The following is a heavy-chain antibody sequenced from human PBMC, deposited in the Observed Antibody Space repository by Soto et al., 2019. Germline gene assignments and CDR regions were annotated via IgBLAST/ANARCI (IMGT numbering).Heavy chain of an antibody. V-gene: IGHV3-30*03. CDR1: GFLFGSYG. Sequence: QVQLVESGGGVVQPGGSLRLSCAASGFLFGSYGMHWVRQAPGKGLEWVAVISYDGRDKHYADSAKGRFTISRDNSKNTLFLQLNSLRAEDTAMYYCNHFATSGYRGNFDSWGQGTLVTVSS. J-gene: IGHJ4*02. CDR3: NHFATSGYRGNFDS. CDR2: ISYDGRDK. D-gene: IGHD3-22*01.